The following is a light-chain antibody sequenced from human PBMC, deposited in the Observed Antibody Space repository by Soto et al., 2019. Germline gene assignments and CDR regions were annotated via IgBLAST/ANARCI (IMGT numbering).Light chain of an antibody. CDR3: QQRSNWPPT. J-gene: IGKJ1*01. Sequence: EIVLTQSPAILSLSPGERATLSCRASQSVSSYLAWYQQKPGQAPRLLVYDASNRATGIPARFSGSGSGTDFTLTISSLETEDFAAYYCQQRSNWPPTFGQGTKVDIK. V-gene: IGKV3-11*01. CDR2: DAS. CDR1: QSVSSY.